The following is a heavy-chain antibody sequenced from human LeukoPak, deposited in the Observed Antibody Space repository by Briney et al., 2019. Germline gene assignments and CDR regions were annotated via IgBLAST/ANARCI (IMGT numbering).Heavy chain of an antibody. J-gene: IGHJ4*02. CDR2: INHSGST. D-gene: IGHD5-12*01. V-gene: IGHV4-34*01. CDR3: VRHDGRGGATMGALDS. Sequence: SETLSLTCAVYGGSFSGYYWSWIRQPPGKGLEWIGEINHSGSTNYNPSLNSRVTISVVTSKNQFSLQLNSVTAADTAVYYCVRHDGRGGATMGALDSWGQGSLVTVSS. CDR1: GGSFSGYY.